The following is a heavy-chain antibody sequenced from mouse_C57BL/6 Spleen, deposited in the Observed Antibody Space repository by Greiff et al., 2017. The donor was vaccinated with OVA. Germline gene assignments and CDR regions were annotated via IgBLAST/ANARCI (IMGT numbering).Heavy chain of an antibody. CDR1: GFTFSSYA. V-gene: IGHV5-4*03. CDR3: ARAGDYYGSSWFDY. Sequence: EVKLVESGGGLVKPGGSLKLSCAASGFTFSSYAMSWVRQTPEKRLEWVATISDGGSYTYYPDNVKGRFTISRDNDKNNLYLQMSHLKSEDTAMYYCARAGDYYGSSWFDYWGQGTTLTVSS. D-gene: IGHD1-1*01. J-gene: IGHJ2*01. CDR2: ISDGGSYT.